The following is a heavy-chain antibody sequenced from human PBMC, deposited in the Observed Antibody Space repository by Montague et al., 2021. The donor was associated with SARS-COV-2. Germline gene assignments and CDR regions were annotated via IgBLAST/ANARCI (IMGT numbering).Heavy chain of an antibody. V-gene: IGHV2-5*02. J-gene: IGHJ4*02. Sequence: PALVKPTQTLTLTCTFSGFSLSSGGVGVGWIRQPPGKALEWVALIYWDDDKRYSPSLKSRLTITKDTSENQVYLTMTNMDPVDTATYYCAHYYYGSGTYFDFDYWGQGTLVTVSS. CDR3: AHYYYGSGTYFDFDY. CDR1: GFSLSSGGVG. D-gene: IGHD3-10*01. CDR2: IYWDDDK.